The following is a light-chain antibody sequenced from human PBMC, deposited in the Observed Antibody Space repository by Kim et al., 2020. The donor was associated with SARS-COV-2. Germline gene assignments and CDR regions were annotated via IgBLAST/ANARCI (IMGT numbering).Light chain of an antibody. Sequence: SYELTQPPSVSVAPGKTARITCGGNNIGSKSVHWYQQKPGQAPVLVVYDDSDRPSAIPERFSGSNSGNTATLTISRVEAGDEADYYCQVWDSSSDHPVVFGGGTQLTVL. CDR1: NIGSKS. V-gene: IGLV3-21*03. CDR2: DDS. J-gene: IGLJ2*01. CDR3: QVWDSSSDHPVV.